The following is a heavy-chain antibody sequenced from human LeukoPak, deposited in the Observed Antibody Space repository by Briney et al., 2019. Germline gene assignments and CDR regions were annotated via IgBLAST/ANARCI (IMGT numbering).Heavy chain of an antibody. CDR3: AKRYGSGSYYTD. CDR1: GFAFSSYA. J-gene: IGHJ4*02. D-gene: IGHD3-10*01. CDR2: ISGSGGST. V-gene: IGHV3-23*01. Sequence: QPGGSLRLSCAASGFAFSSYAMSWVRQAPGKGLEWVSAISGSGGSTYYADSVKGRFTISRDNSRNTLFLQMNSLRPEDTAVYSCAKRYGSGSYYTDWGQGTLVTVS.